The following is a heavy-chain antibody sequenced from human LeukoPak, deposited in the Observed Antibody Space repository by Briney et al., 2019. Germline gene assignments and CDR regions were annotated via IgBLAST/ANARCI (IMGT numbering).Heavy chain of an antibody. Sequence: ASVKVSCKASGATFSSYAISWVRQAPGQGLEWMGGIVPIFGTPDYTQKFQGRVTITADESTSTVYMELSSLKSEDTAMYYCARDLPRPERYTTGWSRYWYFDLWGRGTLVTVS. V-gene: IGHV1-69*01. D-gene: IGHD6-19*01. CDR3: ARDLPRPERYTTGWSRYWYFDL. J-gene: IGHJ2*01. CDR1: GATFSSYA. CDR2: IVPIFGTP.